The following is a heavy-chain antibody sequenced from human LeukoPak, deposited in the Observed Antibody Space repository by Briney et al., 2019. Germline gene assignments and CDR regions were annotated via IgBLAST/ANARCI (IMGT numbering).Heavy chain of an antibody. CDR1: GGSISSYY. CDR2: IYYSGST. CDR3: ARDHGGSSGWSLNWFHP. V-gene: IGHV4-59*01. Sequence: SETLSLTCTVSGGSISSYYWSWIRQPPGKGLEWIGYIYYSGSTNYNPSLKSRVTISVDTSKNQFSLKLSSVTAADTAVYYCARDHGGSSGWSLNWFHPWGQGTLVTVSS. D-gene: IGHD6-19*01. J-gene: IGHJ5*02.